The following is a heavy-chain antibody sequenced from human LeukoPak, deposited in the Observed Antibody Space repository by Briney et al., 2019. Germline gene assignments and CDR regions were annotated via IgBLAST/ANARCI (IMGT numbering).Heavy chain of an antibody. J-gene: IGHJ4*02. CDR2: ISYDGSNK. V-gene: IGHV3-30-3*01. D-gene: IGHD6-19*01. CDR3: ASPIAVAGTGGDY. CDR1: GFTFSSYA. Sequence: GRSLRLSCAASGFTFSSYAMHWVRQAPGKGLEWVAVISYDGSNKYYADSVKGRFTISRDNSKNTLYLQMNSLRAEDTAVYYCASPIAVAGTGGDYWGQGTLVTVSS.